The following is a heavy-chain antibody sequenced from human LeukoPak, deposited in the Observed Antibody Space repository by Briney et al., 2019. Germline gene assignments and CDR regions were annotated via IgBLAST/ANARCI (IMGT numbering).Heavy chain of an antibody. J-gene: IGHJ4*02. CDR3: AKEGTVTPIDY. Sequence: PGGSLRLSCAASGFTFSNYGMHWVRQAPGKGLEGVAFIRYDGSNKYHADSVKGRLTISRDNSKNTLYLQMNSLRVEDTAVYYCAKEGTVTPIDYWGQGTLVTVSS. CDR2: IRYDGSNK. D-gene: IGHD4-17*01. V-gene: IGHV3-30*02. CDR1: GFTFSNYG.